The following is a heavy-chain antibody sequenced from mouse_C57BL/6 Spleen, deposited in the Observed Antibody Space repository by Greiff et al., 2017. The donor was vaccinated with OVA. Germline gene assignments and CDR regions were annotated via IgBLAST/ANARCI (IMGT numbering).Heavy chain of an antibody. CDR2: INPNNGGT. CDR3: ARLDSNDYYAMDY. Sequence: VQLQQSGPELVKPGASVKISCKASGYTFTDYYMNWVKQSHGKSLEWIGDINPNNGGTSYNQKFKGKATLTVDKSSSTAYMELRSLTSEDSAVYYCARLDSNDYYAMDYWGQGTSVTVSS. D-gene: IGHD2-5*01. V-gene: IGHV1-26*01. J-gene: IGHJ4*01. CDR1: GYTFTDYY.